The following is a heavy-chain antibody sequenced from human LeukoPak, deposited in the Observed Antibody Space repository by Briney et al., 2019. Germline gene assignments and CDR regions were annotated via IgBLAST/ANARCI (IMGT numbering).Heavy chain of an antibody. CDR2: VYTCGST. V-gene: IGHV3-66*03. Sequence: PGGSLRLSCATSGFTVSSNYTRWVRQAPGKGLEWVSLVYTCGSTYYADSVKGRFTISRDNSKNTLYLQMNSLRAEDTAVYYCAGGAVAGNFDYWGQGTLVTVSS. J-gene: IGHJ4*02. CDR3: AGGAVAGNFDY. D-gene: IGHD6-19*01. CDR1: GFTVSSNY.